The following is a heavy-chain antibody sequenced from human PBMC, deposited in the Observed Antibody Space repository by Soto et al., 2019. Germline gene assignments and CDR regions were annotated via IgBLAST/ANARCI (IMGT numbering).Heavy chain of an antibody. CDR2: ISVSGSTI. CDR3: ARDGSTGTTNYHYAMDV. D-gene: IGHD4-17*01. V-gene: IGHV3-48*03. CDR1: GFTLSSYH. J-gene: IGHJ6*02. Sequence: EVQLVESGGGLVQPGGSLRLSCVASGFTLSSYHMDWVRQAPGKGLEWVSYISVSGSTIYYADSVKGRFTISRDNAKNPLYLQMDSLRAEDTAVYYCARDGSTGTTNYHYAMDVWGQGTTVIVSS.